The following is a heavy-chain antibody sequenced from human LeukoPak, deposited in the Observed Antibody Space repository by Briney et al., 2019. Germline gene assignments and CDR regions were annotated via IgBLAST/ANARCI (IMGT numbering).Heavy chain of an antibody. D-gene: IGHD3-10*01. CDR2: ISSSSVI. V-gene: IGHV3-48*01. CDR1: GFTFSSYS. CDR3: ARGAYSGRSSYFDY. J-gene: IGHJ4*02. Sequence: GGSVRLPCAASGFTFSSYSIYWVRQAPGKGLEWISYISSSSVIDYADSVKGRFTVSRDNAKNSLFLQMNSLRAEDTAVYYCARGAYSGRSSYFDYWGQRSMVTVSS.